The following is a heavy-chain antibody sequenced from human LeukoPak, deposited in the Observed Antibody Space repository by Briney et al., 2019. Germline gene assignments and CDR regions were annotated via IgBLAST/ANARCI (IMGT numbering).Heavy chain of an antibody. V-gene: IGHV1-18*01. Sequence: ASVKVSCKASGYTFTSYGISWVRQAPGQGLEWMGWITGYNANAKYAQNLQGRVTMTTDTSTSPAYMDLRSLGSDDTAVYYCARVYYYDSSGHNWFDPWGQGTLVTVSS. CDR2: ITGYNANA. D-gene: IGHD3-22*01. CDR1: GYTFTSYG. CDR3: ARVYYYDSSGHNWFDP. J-gene: IGHJ5*02.